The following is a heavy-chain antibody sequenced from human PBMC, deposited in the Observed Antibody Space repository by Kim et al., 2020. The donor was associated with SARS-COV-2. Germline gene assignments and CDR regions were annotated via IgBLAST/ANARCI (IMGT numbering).Heavy chain of an antibody. CDR3: ARDTEGGGGMDV. J-gene: IGHJ6*02. Sequence: GGSLRLSCAASGFTFSSYSMNWVRQAPGKGLEWVSSISSSSSHIYYADSVKGRFTISRDNARNSLYLQMNSLRAEDTAVYYCARDTEGGGGMDVWGQGTTVSVSS. D-gene: IGHD1-26*01. CDR2: ISSSSSHI. CDR1: GFTFSSYS. V-gene: IGHV3-21*01.